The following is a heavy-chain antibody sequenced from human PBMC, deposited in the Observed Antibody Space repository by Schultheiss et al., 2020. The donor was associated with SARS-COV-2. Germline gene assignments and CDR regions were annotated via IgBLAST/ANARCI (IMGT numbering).Heavy chain of an antibody. Sequence: SETLSLTCTVSGGSISSGGYYWSWIRQHPGKGLEWIGEINHSGSTNYNPSLKSRVTISVDTSKNQFSLKLSSVTAADTAVYYCARGRITIFGVVIIRGAIDYWGQGTLVTVSS. CDR3: ARGRITIFGVVIIRGAIDY. CDR1: GGSISSGGYY. V-gene: IGHV4-39*07. D-gene: IGHD3-3*01. J-gene: IGHJ4*02. CDR2: INHSGST.